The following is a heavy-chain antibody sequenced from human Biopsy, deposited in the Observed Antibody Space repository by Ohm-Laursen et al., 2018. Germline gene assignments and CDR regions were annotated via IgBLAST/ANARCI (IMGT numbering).Heavy chain of an antibody. CDR2: INVYSNKK. V-gene: IGHV3-48*04. CDR1: EFTFCGYS. CDR3: ARSPGRDRMDV. J-gene: IGHJ6*02. Sequence: SLRLSCAASEFTFCGYSMNWVRQAPGRGLEWVSYINVYSNKKYYADSVKGRFVVSRDNDKNSLYLQMNSLRAEDTAVYHCARSPGRDRMDVWGQGATVTVSS. D-gene: IGHD1-14*01.